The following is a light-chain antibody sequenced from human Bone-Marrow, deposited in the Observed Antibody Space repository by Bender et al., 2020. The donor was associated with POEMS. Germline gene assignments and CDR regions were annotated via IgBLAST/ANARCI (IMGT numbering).Light chain of an antibody. V-gene: IGLV3-1*01. Sequence: SYELPQPPSVSVSPGQTASISCSGDKLGDKFACWYQQKPGQSPVLVIYQDVKRPSGIPERFSGSNSGNTATLTISGTQAMDEADYYCQAWDSSTYVVFGGGTKLTVL. CDR1: KLGDKF. J-gene: IGLJ2*01. CDR2: QDV. CDR3: QAWDSSTYVV.